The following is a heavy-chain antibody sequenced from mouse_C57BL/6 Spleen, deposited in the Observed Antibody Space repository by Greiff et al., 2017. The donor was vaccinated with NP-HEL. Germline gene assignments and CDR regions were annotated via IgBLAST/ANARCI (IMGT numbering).Heavy chain of an antibody. J-gene: IGHJ2*01. CDR1: GYTFTSYW. V-gene: IGHV1-55*01. CDR2: IYPGSGST. D-gene: IGHD2-5*01. Sequence: QVHVKQPGAELVKPGASVKMSCKASGYTFTSYWITWVKQRPGQGLEWIGDIYPGSGSTNYNEKFKSKATLTVDTSSSTAYMQLSSLTSEDSAVYYCARGASLRYSNYDYWGQGTTLSVSS. CDR3: ARGASLRYSNYDY.